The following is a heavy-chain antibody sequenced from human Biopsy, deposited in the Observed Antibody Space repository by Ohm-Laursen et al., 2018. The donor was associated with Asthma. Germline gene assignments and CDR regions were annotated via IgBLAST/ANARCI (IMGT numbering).Heavy chain of an antibody. Sequence: AASVKVSCKPLGGTFNTYVIGWVRQAPGQGLEWMGGINSVFGTTTYPQKFQDRVTITADDSTSTVYMELSSLGSEDTAVYYCARKAGSCISRTCYSLDFWGQGTLVTVSS. V-gene: IGHV1-69*13. D-gene: IGHD2-2*01. J-gene: IGHJ4*02. CDR2: INSVFGTT. CDR3: ARKAGSCISRTCYSLDF. CDR1: GGTFNTYV.